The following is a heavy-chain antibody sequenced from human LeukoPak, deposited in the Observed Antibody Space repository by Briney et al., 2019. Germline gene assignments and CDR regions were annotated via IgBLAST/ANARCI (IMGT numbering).Heavy chain of an antibody. CDR2: ISGSDGST. V-gene: IGHV3-23*01. CDR1: GFTFSSYA. CDR3: AKGFRSGDYYYYGVDV. D-gene: IGHD1-26*01. J-gene: IGHJ6*02. Sequence: GGSLRLSCAASGFTFSSYAMSWVRQAPGKGLEWVSAISGSDGSTYYADSVKGRFTISRDNAKNTLYLQMNSLRAEDTAVYYCAKGFRSGDYYYYGVDVWGQGTTVTVSS.